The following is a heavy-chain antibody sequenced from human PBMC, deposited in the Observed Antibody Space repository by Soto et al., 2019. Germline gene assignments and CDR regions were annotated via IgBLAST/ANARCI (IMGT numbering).Heavy chain of an antibody. CDR3: ARDSIAVAGSYGMDV. D-gene: IGHD6-19*01. V-gene: IGHV1-69*13. Sequence: SVKVSCKASGGTFSSYAISWVRQAPGQGLEWMGGIIPIFGTANYAQKFQGRVTITADESTSTAYMELSSLRSEDTTVYYCARDSIAVAGSYGMDVWGQGTTVTVSS. J-gene: IGHJ6*02. CDR2: IIPIFGTA. CDR1: GGTFSSYA.